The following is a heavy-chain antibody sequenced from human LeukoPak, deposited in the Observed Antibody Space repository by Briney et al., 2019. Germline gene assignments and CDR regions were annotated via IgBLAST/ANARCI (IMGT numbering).Heavy chain of an antibody. Sequence: PSETLSLTCAVYGGSFSGYYWNWIRQPPGKGLEWIGEIKHGGSANYNPSLKSRVTISLDTSKNQFSLNLSSATAADTALYYCARGNNYYESTRSSYSYYMDVWGKGTTVTVSS. CDR2: IKHGGSA. D-gene: IGHD3-22*01. CDR1: GGSFSGYY. J-gene: IGHJ6*03. CDR3: ARGNNYYESTRSSYSYYMDV. V-gene: IGHV4-34*01.